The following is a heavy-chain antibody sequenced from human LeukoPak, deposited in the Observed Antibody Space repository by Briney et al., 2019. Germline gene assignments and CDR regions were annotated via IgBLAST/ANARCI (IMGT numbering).Heavy chain of an antibody. CDR1: GYTFTSYG. Sequence: GATVKVSCKASGYTFTSYGISWVRQAPGQGLEWMGWISAYNGNTNYAQKLQGRVTMTTGTSTSTAYMELRSLRSDDTAVYYCARVFNMVQGVIIPPHLDVWGKGTTVTVSS. CDR2: ISAYNGNT. CDR3: ARVFNMVQGVIIPPHLDV. V-gene: IGHV1-18*01. D-gene: IGHD3-10*01. J-gene: IGHJ6*03.